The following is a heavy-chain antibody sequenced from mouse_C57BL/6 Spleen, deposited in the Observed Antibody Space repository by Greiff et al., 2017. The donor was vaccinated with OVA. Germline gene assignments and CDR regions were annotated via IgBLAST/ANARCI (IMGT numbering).Heavy chain of an antibody. V-gene: IGHV1-15*01. J-gene: IGHJ4*01. CDR1: GYTFTDYE. Sequence: QVQLQQSGAELVRPGASVTLSCKASGYTFTDYEMHWVKQTPVHGLEWIGAIDPETGGTAYNQKFKGKAILTADKSSSTAYMELRSLTSEDSAVYYCARGGYGYDGGDNYYAMDYWGQGTSVTVSS. CDR2: IDPETGGT. CDR3: ARGGYGYDGGDNYYAMDY. D-gene: IGHD2-2*01.